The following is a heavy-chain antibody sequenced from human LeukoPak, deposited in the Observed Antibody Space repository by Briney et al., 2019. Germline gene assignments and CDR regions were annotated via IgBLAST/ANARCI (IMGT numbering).Heavy chain of an antibody. D-gene: IGHD4-11*01. CDR1: GFTFSSYA. V-gene: IGHV3-23*01. CDR3: AKDGKGDYRPFDY. Sequence: GGSLRLSCAASGFTFSSYAMSWVRQAPGKGLEWVSAISGSGVSTYYADSVKGRFTISRDNSKNTLYLQMNSLRAEDTAVYYCAKDGKGDYRPFDYWGQGTLVTVSS. CDR2: ISGSGVST. J-gene: IGHJ4*02.